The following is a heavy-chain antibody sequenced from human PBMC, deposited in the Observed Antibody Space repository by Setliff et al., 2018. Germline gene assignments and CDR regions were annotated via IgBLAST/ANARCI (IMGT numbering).Heavy chain of an antibody. D-gene: IGHD3-22*01. J-gene: IGHJ4*02. CDR3: ARESYDSSGYIYYFDY. CDR1: GYSFTSYW. Sequence: GESLKISCKGSGYSFTSYWIGWVRQMPGKGLEWMGIIYPGDSDTRYSPSFQGQVTISADKSISTAYLQWSGLKASDTAMYYCARESYDSSGYIYYFDYWGQGTLVTSPQ. V-gene: IGHV5-51*01. CDR2: IYPGDSDT.